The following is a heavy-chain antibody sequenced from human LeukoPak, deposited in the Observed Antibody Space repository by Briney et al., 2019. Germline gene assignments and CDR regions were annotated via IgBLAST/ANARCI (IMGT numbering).Heavy chain of an antibody. CDR2: INPNSGGT. Sequence: ASVKVSCKASGYTFTGYYMHWVRQAPGQGLEWMGWINPNSGGTNYAQKFQGRVTMTRDTSISTAYMELSRLRSDDTAVYYCARGGGAYGGNFDYYFDYWGQGTLVTVSS. CDR3: ARGGGAYGGNFDYYFDY. D-gene: IGHD4-23*01. CDR1: GYTFTGYY. J-gene: IGHJ4*02. V-gene: IGHV1-2*02.